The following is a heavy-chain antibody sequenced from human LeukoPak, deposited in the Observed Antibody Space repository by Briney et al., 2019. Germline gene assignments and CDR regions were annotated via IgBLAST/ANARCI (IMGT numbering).Heavy chain of an antibody. J-gene: IGHJ3*02. Sequence: GGSLRLSCAASGFTFNNAWMSWVRQAPGKGLEWVGRIKSKTDGGTTDYAAPVKGRFTISRDDSKNTLYLQMNSLKTEDTAVYYCTTDTGYFDWSLPDAFDIWGQGTMVTVSS. CDR2: IKSKTDGGTT. D-gene: IGHD3-9*01. CDR1: GFTFNNAW. CDR3: TTDTGYFDWSLPDAFDI. V-gene: IGHV3-15*01.